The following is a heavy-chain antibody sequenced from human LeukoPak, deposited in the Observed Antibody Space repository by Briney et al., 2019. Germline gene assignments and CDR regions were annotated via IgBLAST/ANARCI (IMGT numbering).Heavy chain of an antibody. V-gene: IGHV3-23*01. Sequence: PGGSLRLSCAASGFTFSSHAMGWVRQAPGKGLEWVSSITGSGASTYYGDSVKGRFTISRDNSKNTLYLQMNRLRAEDTAVYYCAKVFGFRLYFSLQISTEDDAFDIWGQGTMVTVSS. CDR3: AKVFGFRLYFSLQISTEDDAFDI. D-gene: IGHD2-8*01. CDR2: ITGSGAST. CDR1: GFTFSSHA. J-gene: IGHJ3*02.